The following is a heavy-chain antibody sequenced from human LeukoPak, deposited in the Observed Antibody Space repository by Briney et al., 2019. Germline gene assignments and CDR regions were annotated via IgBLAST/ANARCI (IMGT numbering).Heavy chain of an antibody. Sequence: GESLKISCKGSGYSFTSYWIGWVRQMPGKGLEWMGWISAYNGNTNYAQTLQGRITMTTDTSTDTAYMELRSLRSDDTAVYFCARATGTSRPHPYDVWGQGTLVTVSS. CDR1: GYSFTSYW. CDR3: ARATGTSRPHPYDV. CDR2: ISAYNGNT. J-gene: IGHJ3*01. V-gene: IGHV1-18*04. D-gene: IGHD1-7*01.